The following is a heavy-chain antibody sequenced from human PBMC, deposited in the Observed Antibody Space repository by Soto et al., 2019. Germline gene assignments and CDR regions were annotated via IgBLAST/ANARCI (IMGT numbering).Heavy chain of an antibody. CDR2: IYWDDDK. Sequence: QITLKESGPTLVKPTQTLTLTCTFSGFSLSTSGVGVGWIRQPPGKALEWLALIYWDDDKRYSPSLKSRLTITKDTSKNQVVLTMTNMDPVDTATYYCAHKAHRGEYYDFWSGYRYYYMDVWGKGTTVTVSS. CDR3: AHKAHRGEYYDFWSGYRYYYMDV. CDR1: GFSLSTSGVG. D-gene: IGHD3-3*01. J-gene: IGHJ6*03. V-gene: IGHV2-5*02.